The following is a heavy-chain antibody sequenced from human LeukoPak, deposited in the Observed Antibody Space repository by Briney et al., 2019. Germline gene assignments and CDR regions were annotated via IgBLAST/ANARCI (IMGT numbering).Heavy chain of an antibody. D-gene: IGHD3-22*01. V-gene: IGHV3-48*01. CDR3: ARSYYYDSPFDY. CDR2: ISSSSSTL. J-gene: IGHJ4*02. CDR1: EFTFSIYS. Sequence: GGSLRLSCTASEFTFSIYSMNWVRQAPGKGLEWVSYISSSSSTLYHADSVKGRFTISRDNSKNTLYLQMNSLRTEDTAVYYCARSYYYDSPFDYWGQGTLVTVSS.